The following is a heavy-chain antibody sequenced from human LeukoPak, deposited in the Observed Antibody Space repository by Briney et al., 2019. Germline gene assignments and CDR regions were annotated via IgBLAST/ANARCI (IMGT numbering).Heavy chain of an antibody. CDR3: AKRTDNSTYGPFDY. Sequence: GGSLRLSCAASGFTFTSCAMSWIRQAPGKGLEWVSAISGSGGSTYYADSVKGRFTISRDNSKNTLFLQMNSLRAEDTAVYYCAKRTDNSTYGPFDYWGRGTLVTVSS. V-gene: IGHV3-23*01. CDR2: ISGSGGST. J-gene: IGHJ4*02. CDR1: GFTFTSCA. D-gene: IGHD4-11*01.